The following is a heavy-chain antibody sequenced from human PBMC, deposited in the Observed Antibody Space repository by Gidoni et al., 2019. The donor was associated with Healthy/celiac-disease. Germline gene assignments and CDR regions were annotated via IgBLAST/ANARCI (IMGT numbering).Heavy chain of an antibody. CDR2: IYPGDSDT. Sequence: EVQLVPSGAEVKKPGESLKISCKGSGYSFTSYWHGWVRQMPGKGLEWMGIIYPGDSDTRYSPSFQGQVTISADKSISTAYLQWSSLKASDTAMYYCARHGSSSWYGGVYYYYYMDVWGKGTTVTVSS. CDR1: GYSFTSYW. V-gene: IGHV5-51*01. D-gene: IGHD6-13*01. J-gene: IGHJ6*03. CDR3: ARHGSSSWYGGVYYYYYMDV.